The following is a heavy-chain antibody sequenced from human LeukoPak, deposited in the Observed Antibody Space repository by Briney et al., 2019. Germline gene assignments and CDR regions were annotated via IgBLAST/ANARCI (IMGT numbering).Heavy chain of an antibody. J-gene: IGHJ6*03. CDR2: MNPNSGNT. V-gene: IGHV1-8*01. CDR1: GYTFTSYD. Sequence: ASVKVSCKASGYTFTSYDINWVRQATGQGLEWMGWMNPNSGNTGYAQKFQGRVTMTRNTSISTAYMELSSLRSEDTAVYYCARGRRGEDYGSGSYSYYYYYYMDVWGKGTTVTISS. D-gene: IGHD3-10*01. CDR3: ARGRRGEDYGSGSYSYYYYYYMDV.